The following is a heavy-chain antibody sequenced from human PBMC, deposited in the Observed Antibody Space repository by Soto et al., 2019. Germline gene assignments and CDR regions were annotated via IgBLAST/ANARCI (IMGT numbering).Heavy chain of an antibody. D-gene: IGHD2-15*01. Sequence: QVQLVESGGGLVPPGGSLRLCCAGSGFTFGDSYMSWIRQAPGKGLEWLSYISPGSRYPAYADSVKGRFTISRDNARRSLFLQMTSLTAEDTAMYYCVRGGGGGLFDPWGQGTMVTVSS. V-gene: IGHV3-11*06. J-gene: IGHJ5*02. CDR2: ISPGSRYP. CDR3: VRGGGGGLFDP. CDR1: GFTFGDSY.